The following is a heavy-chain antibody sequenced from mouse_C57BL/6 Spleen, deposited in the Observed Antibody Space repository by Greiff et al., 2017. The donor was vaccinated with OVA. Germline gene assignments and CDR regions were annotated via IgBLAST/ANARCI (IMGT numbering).Heavy chain of an antibody. J-gene: IGHJ3*01. CDR3: AHYYGSSPWFAY. D-gene: IGHD1-1*01. Sequence: VQLQQPGAELVMPGASVKLSCKASGYTFTSYWMHWVKQRPGQGLEWIGDIYPGSGSTNYNEKFKSKATLTVDTSSSTAYMQLSSLTSEDSAVYYCAHYYGSSPWFAYWGQGTLVTGSA. V-gene: IGHV1-55*01. CDR1: GYTFTSYW. CDR2: IYPGSGST.